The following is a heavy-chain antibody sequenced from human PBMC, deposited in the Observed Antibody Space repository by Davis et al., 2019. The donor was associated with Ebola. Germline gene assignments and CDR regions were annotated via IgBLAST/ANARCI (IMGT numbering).Heavy chain of an antibody. J-gene: IGHJ4*02. CDR2: LYSGGST. D-gene: IGHD2-8*01. V-gene: IGHV3-66*01. CDR1: GFSVTPNY. Sequence: PGGSLRLSCAASGFSVTPNYMSWVRQVPGKGLEWVSTLYSGGSTYYAESVKGRFDISRDNSNNTVYLQMNNLRVEDTAVYLCARGLPHSFGVLDSWGQGVLVTVSS. CDR3: ARGLPHSFGVLDS.